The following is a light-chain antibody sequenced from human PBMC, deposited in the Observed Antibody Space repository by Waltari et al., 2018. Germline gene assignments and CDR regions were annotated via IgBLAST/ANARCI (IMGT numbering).Light chain of an antibody. Sequence: SYELTQPPSVSVSPGQTASITCSGDKLGDKYASWYQQKSGQSPVLVIYQDNKRPSGIPERFYGSNSGNTATLTISGTQAMDEADYYCQAWDSSTAVFGGGTELTV. CDR3: QAWDSSTAV. CDR2: QDN. CDR1: KLGDKY. J-gene: IGLJ7*01. V-gene: IGLV3-1*01.